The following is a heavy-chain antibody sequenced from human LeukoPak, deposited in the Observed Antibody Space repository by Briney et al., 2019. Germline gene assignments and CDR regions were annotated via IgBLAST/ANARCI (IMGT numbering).Heavy chain of an antibody. D-gene: IGHD3-10*01. CDR2: INPSGGST. CDR3: ARLYTMVRGPYYYYMDV. J-gene: IGHJ6*03. V-gene: IGHV1-46*01. CDR1: GYTFTSYY. Sequence: GASVKVSCKASGYTFTSYYMHWVRQAPGQGLEWMGIINPSGGSTSYAQKFQGRVTMTRDTSISTAYMELSRLRSDDTAAYYCARLYTMVRGPYYYYMDVWGKGTTVTVSS.